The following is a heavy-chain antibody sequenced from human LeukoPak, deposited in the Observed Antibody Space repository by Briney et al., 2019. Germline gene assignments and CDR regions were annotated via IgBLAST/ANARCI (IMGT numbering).Heavy chain of an antibody. CDR1: GYIFTNYG. CDR3: ARELGSNYYFDY. J-gene: IGHJ4*02. V-gene: IGHV1-18*01. D-gene: IGHD6-13*01. Sequence: ASVKVSCKASGYIFTNYGISWVRQAPGQGLEWLGWISTYNGNTNSAEKFQGRVTMTTDTSTSSAYMELRSLRSDDTAVYYCARELGSNYYFDYWGQGTLVTVSS. CDR2: ISTYNGNT.